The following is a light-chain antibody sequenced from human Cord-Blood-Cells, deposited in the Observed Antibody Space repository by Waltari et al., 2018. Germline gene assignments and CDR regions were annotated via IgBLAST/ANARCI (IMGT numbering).Light chain of an antibody. CDR1: QDISNY. CDR3: QQYDNLPFT. CDR2: DAS. J-gene: IGKJ3*01. V-gene: IGKV1-33*01. Sequence: DIQMTQSPSSLSASVADRVTITCQASQDISNYLNWYQQKPGKAPKLLIYDASNLETGVPSRFSGSGSGTDFTFTISSLQPEDIATYYCQQYDNLPFTFGHGTKVDIK.